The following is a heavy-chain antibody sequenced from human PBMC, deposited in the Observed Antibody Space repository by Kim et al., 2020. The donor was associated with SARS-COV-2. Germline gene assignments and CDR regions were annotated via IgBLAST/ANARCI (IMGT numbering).Heavy chain of an antibody. CDR3: AKCLGEYYYDSSGYYGLGY. V-gene: IGHV3-23*01. CDR2: ISGSGGST. D-gene: IGHD3-22*01. CDR1: GFTFSSYA. Sequence: GGSLRLSCAASGFTFSSYAMSWVRQAPGKGLEWVSAISGSGGSTYYADSVKGRFTISRDNSKNTLYLQMNSLRAEDTAVYYCAKCLGEYYYDSSGYYGLGYWGQGTLVTVSS. J-gene: IGHJ4*02.